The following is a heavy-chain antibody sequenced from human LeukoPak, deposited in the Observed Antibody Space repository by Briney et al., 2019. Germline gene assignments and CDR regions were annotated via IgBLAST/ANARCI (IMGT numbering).Heavy chain of an antibody. Sequence: SETLSLTCTVSGGSISSYYWSWIRQPAGKGLEWIGRIYTSGSTNYNPSLKSRVTMSVDTSKNQFSLKLSSVTAADTAVYYCARDVSYYDSSGYYTVNAFDIWGQGTMVTVSS. CDR3: ARDVSYYDSSGYYTVNAFDI. D-gene: IGHD3-22*01. J-gene: IGHJ3*02. CDR2: IYTSGST. CDR1: GGSISSYY. V-gene: IGHV4-4*07.